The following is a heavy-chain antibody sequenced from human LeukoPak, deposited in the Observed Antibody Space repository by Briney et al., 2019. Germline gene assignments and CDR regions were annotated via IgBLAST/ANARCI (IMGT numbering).Heavy chain of an antibody. CDR2: INPNSGGT. J-gene: IGHJ4*02. CDR3: ARFDYGSGSFGY. V-gene: IGHV1-2*02. CDR1: GYTFTGYY. Sequence: AASVKVSCKASGYTFTGYYMHWVRQAPGQGLEWMGWINPNSGGTNYAQKFQGRVTMTRDTSISTAYMELSRLRSDDTAMYYCARFDYGSGSFGYWGQGTLVTVSS. D-gene: IGHD3-10*01.